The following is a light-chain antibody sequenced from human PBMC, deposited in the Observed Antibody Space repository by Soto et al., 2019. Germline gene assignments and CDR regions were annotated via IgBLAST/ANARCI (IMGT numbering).Light chain of an antibody. J-gene: IGLJ1*01. V-gene: IGLV1-51*01. Sequence: QSVLTQPPSVSAAPGQKVTISCSGRSSNIGNNYVSWYQHLPGTAPKLLIYDNNNRPSGIPDRISGSKSGTSATLGIIGLQTGDEADYYCATWDNSLSAAVFGPGTKVTVL. CDR3: ATWDNSLSAAV. CDR1: SSNIGNNY. CDR2: DNN.